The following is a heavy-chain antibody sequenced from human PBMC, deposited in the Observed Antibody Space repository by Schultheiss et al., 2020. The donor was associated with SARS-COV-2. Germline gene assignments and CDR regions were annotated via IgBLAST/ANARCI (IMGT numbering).Heavy chain of an antibody. V-gene: IGHV3-30*01. Sequence: GSLRLSCAASGFTFSSYAMHWVRQAPGKGLEWVAVISYDGSNKYYADSVKGRFTISRDNSKNTLYLQMNSLRAEDTAVYYCARDLGPNWNDVRGWFDPWGQGTLVTVSS. CDR1: GFTFSSYA. CDR2: ISYDGSNK. CDR3: ARDLGPNWNDVRGWFDP. J-gene: IGHJ5*02. D-gene: IGHD1-1*01.